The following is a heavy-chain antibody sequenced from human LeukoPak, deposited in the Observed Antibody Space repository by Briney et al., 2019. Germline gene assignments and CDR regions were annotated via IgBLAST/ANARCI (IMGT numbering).Heavy chain of an antibody. J-gene: IGHJ4*02. CDR1: GGSISSYY. Sequence: SETLSLTCTVSGGSISSYYWSWIRQPPGEGLEWTGYIYYSGSTNYNPSLNSRVTISVDTSKNQFSLRLSSVTAADTAIYYCARAVSGRFDYWGQGTLVTVSS. D-gene: IGHD6-19*01. CDR3: ARAVSGRFDY. CDR2: IYYSGST. V-gene: IGHV4-59*08.